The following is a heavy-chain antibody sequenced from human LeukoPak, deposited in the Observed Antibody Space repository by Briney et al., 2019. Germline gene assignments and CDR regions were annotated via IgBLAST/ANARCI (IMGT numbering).Heavy chain of an antibody. J-gene: IGHJ4*02. D-gene: IGHD5-18*01. CDR2: INPNSGGT. Sequence: ASVKVSCKASGYTFTGYYMHGVRQAPGQGLEGMGWINPNSGGTNYAQNFQGRVTMTRDTSISTAYMELSRLRSDDTAVYYCARDGDTAMVTDYWGQGTLVTVSS. CDR3: ARDGDTAMVTDY. CDR1: GYTFTGYY. V-gene: IGHV1-2*02.